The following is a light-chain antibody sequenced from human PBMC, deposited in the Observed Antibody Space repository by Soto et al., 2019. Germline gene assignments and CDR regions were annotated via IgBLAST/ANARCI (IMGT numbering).Light chain of an antibody. CDR2: TXS. Sequence: DIQMTQSPSTLTSSVGDRVTITXRASHTIIIWLSWYQQKPGXAPKXXXDTXSTLKRGGPSRLSGSGSATEFTLTISSLHPDDFANYYLQHYKSDSEAFGQGTKVDIK. CDR3: QHYKSDSEA. CDR1: HTIIIW. J-gene: IGKJ1*01. V-gene: IGKV1-5*03.